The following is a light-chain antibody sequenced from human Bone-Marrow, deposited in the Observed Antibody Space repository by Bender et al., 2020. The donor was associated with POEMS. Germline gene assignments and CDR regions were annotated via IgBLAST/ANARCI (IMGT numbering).Light chain of an antibody. CDR2: KDT. J-gene: IGLJ3*02. Sequence: SDELTQPPSVSVSPGQTARITCSGDALAKEFVYWYQQKPGQAPVLVIYKDTERPSGIPERFSGSTSGTTVTLTISGVQAEDEADYYCSSYAGSTTFYVFGGGTKLTVL. CDR3: SSYAGSTTFYV. V-gene: IGLV3-25*03. CDR1: ALAKEF.